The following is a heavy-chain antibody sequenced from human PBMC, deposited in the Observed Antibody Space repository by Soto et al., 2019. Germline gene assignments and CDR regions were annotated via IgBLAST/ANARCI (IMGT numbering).Heavy chain of an antibody. J-gene: IGHJ4*02. CDR1: GGTFSTYA. D-gene: IGHD6-19*01. Sequence: SVKVSCKTSGGTFSTYAIYWVRQAPGQGLEWMGAIIPLFGTADYAQKLQGRVTITADESTSTAYMELSSLRSEDTAVYYCARPKGSYSSGYYYFDYWGQGTLVTVSS. CDR2: IIPLFGTA. V-gene: IGHV1-69*13. CDR3: ARPKGSYSSGYYYFDY.